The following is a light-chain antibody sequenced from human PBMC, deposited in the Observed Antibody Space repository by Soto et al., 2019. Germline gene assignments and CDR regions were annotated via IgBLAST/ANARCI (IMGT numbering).Light chain of an antibody. J-gene: IGLJ3*02. CDR3: LLYYGGAFWV. V-gene: IGLV7-43*01. CDR2: STS. Sequence: QAVVTQEPSLTVSPGGTVTLTCASSTGAVTSGYYPNWFQQKSGQAPRALIYSTSYKHSWTPARFSGSLLGAKAALTLSGVQPEDEAEYYCLLYYGGAFWVFGGGTKLTVL. CDR1: TGAVTSGYY.